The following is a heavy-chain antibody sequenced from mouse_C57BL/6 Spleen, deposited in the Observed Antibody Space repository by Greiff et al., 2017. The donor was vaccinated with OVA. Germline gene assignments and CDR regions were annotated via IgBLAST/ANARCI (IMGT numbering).Heavy chain of an antibody. D-gene: IGHD3-2*02. CDR2: IYPGGGYT. CDR1: GYTFTNYW. V-gene: IGHV1-63*01. Sequence: QVQLQQSGAELVRPGTSVKMSCKASGYTFTNYWIGWAKQRPGHGLEWIGDIYPGGGYTNYNEKFKGKATLTADKSSSTAYMQFISLTSEDSAIYYCARSGDSSGYDWFAYWGQGTLVTVSA. CDR3: ARSGDSSGYDWFAY. J-gene: IGHJ3*01.